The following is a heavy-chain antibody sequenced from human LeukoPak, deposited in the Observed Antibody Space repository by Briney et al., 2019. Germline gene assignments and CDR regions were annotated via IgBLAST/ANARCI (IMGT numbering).Heavy chain of an antibody. Sequence: SAKVSCKASGGTFSSYAISWVRQAPGQGLEWMGRIIPILGIANYAQKFQGRVTITADKSTSTAYMELSSLRSEDTAVYYCARDPGPPHGQQGDPSWGQGTLVTVSS. CDR1: GGTFSSYA. V-gene: IGHV1-69*04. D-gene: IGHD6-13*01. CDR2: IIPILGIA. J-gene: IGHJ4*02. CDR3: ARDPGPPHGQQGDPS.